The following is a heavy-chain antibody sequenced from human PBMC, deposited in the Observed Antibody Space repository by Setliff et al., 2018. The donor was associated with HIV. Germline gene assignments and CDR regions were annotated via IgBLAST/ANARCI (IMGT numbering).Heavy chain of an antibody. J-gene: IGHJ4*02. D-gene: IGHD3-22*01. CDR1: SGSVSNYW. CDR2: IYYSGST. CDR3: ARLGDYDSSGYSWFDY. V-gene: IGHV4-59*02. Sequence: SETLSLTCNVSSGSVSNYWWTWIRQPPGKGLEWIGYIYYSGSTYYNPSLKSRVTISVDPSKNQFSLMLSSVTAADTAVYYCARLGDYDSSGYSWFDYWGQGTLVTVSS.